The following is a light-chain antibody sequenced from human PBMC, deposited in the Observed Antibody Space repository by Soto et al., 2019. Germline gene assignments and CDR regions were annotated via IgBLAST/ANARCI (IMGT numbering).Light chain of an antibody. Sequence: QSALTQPASVSGSPGQSITISCTGTSSDVGSYNLVSWYQQHPGKAPKLMIYEGSKRPSGVSNRFSGSKSGNTASLTNSGLQAEDEADYYCCSYAGRSTLVVFGGGTKLTVL. CDR2: EGS. V-gene: IGLV2-23*01. J-gene: IGLJ2*01. CDR3: CSYAGRSTLVV. CDR1: SSDVGSYNL.